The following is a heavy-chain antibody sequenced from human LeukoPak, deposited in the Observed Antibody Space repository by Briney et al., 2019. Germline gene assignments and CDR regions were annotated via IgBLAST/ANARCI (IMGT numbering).Heavy chain of an antibody. Sequence: SETLSLTCAVYGGSFSGYYWSWIRQPPGKGLEWIGEINHSGSTNYNPSLKSRVTISVDTSKNQFSLKLSSVTAADTAVYYCARRGKGRRDGYNSGTSVQLGISPQQLWGQGTLVTVSS. J-gene: IGHJ4*02. V-gene: IGHV4-34*01. CDR1: GGSFSGYY. D-gene: IGHD5-24*01. CDR3: ARRGKGRRDGYNSGTSVQLGISPQQL. CDR2: INHSGST.